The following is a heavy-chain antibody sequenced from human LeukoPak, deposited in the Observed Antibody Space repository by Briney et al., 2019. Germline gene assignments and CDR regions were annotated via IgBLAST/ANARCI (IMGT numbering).Heavy chain of an antibody. CDR3: ARGVYSSGWYRSIWFDP. D-gene: IGHD6-19*01. CDR1: GFTLSRNY. J-gene: IGHJ5*02. V-gene: IGHV3-53*01. Sequence: GGSLRLSCAHSGFTLSRNYMSWVRQAPAKGLEWVSVIYSGGSTYYADSVKGRFTISRDNSKNTLYLQMNSLRAEDTAVYYCARGVYSSGWYRSIWFDPWGQGTLVTVSS. CDR2: IYSGGST.